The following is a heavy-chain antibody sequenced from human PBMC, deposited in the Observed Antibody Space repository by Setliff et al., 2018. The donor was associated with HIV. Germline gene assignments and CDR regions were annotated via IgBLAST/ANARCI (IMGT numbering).Heavy chain of an antibody. CDR1: GFTFDDYG. Sequence: PGGSLRLSCAASGFTFDDYGMNWVRQAPGKGLEWVSGINWNGGSTGYTDSVKGRFTISRENVKKSLYLQMNSLRAEDTALYFCARGLYYDTSGQGVMGFWGQGTLVTVSS. D-gene: IGHD3-22*01. J-gene: IGHJ4*02. V-gene: IGHV3-20*04. CDR3: ARGLYYDTSGQGVMGF. CDR2: INWNGGST.